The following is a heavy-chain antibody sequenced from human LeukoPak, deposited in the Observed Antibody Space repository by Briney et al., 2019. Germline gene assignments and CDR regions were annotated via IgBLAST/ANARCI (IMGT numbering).Heavy chain of an antibody. Sequence: PGGSLRLSCAASGFTFSSYAMSWVRQAPGKGLEWVSAISGSGGSTYYADSVKGRFTISRDNSKNTLYLQMNSLIAEDTAVYYCAKDLGLNYVWGSYRYEWFDPWGKKPLVTVSS. J-gene: IGHJ5*02. V-gene: IGHV3-23*01. D-gene: IGHD3-16*02. CDR2: ISGSGGST. CDR3: AKDLGLNYVWGSYRYEWFDP. CDR1: GFTFSSYA.